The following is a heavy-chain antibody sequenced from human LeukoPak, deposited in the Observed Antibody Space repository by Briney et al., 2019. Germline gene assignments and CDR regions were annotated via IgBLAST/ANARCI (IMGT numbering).Heavy chain of an antibody. CDR2: INHSGST. D-gene: IGHD7-27*01. Sequence: PSETLSLTCAVYGGSFSGYYWSWIRQPPGKGLEWIGEINHSGSTNYNPSLKSRVTISVDTSRNQFSLKLSSVAAVDTAVYYCAKKVAGVGWFDPWGQGTLVTVSS. CDR3: AKKVAGVGWFDP. CDR1: GGSFSGYY. J-gene: IGHJ5*01. V-gene: IGHV4-34*01.